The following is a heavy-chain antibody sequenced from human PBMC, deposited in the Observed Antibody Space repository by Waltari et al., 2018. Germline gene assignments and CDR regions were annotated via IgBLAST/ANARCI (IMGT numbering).Heavy chain of an antibody. CDR1: GFTFSSYG. CDR2: IRYDGSNK. V-gene: IGHV3-30*02. J-gene: IGHJ4*02. D-gene: IGHD3-22*01. CDR3: AKGGYYDSSGSSDFDY. Sequence: QVQLVESGGGVVQPGGSLRLSCAASGFTFSSYGMHWVRQAPGKGLEWVAFIRYDGSNKYYADSVKGRFTISRDNSKNTLYLQMNSLRAEDTAVYYCAKGGYYDSSGSSDFDYWGQGTLVTVSS.